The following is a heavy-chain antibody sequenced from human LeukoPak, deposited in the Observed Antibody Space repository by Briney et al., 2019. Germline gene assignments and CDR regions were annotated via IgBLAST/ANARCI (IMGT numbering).Heavy chain of an antibody. Sequence: GGSLRLSCEASGFTFSSHGMHWVRQAPGKGLEWVAVIWYDGSYEYYADSVKGRFTISRDNSNSTLYLQMNSLRADDTAVYYCARDKSTSCYYFDYWGQGALVTVSS. V-gene: IGHV3-33*08. J-gene: IGHJ4*02. CDR3: ARDKSTSCYYFDY. CDR1: GFTFSSHG. CDR2: IWYDGSYE. D-gene: IGHD2-2*01.